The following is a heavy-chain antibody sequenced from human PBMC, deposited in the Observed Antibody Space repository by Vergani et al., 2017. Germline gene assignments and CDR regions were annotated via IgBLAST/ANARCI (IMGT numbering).Heavy chain of an antibody. V-gene: IGHV3-21*01. J-gene: IGHJ4*02. CDR1: GFTFSSYS. Sequence: EVQLVESGGGLVKPGGSLRLSCAASGFTFSSYSMNWVRQAPGKGLEWVSSISSSSSYIYYADSVKGRFTISRDNAKNSLYLQMNSLRAEDTAVYYCARDLFXYDSSGYYSVFFDYWGQGTLVTVSS. D-gene: IGHD3-22*01. CDR2: ISSSSSYI. CDR3: ARDLFXYDSSGYYSVFFDY.